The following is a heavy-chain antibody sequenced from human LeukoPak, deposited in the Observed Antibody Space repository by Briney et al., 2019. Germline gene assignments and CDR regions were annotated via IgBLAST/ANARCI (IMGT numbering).Heavy chain of an antibody. D-gene: IGHD3-16*01. CDR1: GGSISSSSYY. J-gene: IGHJ4*02. Sequence: PSETLSLTCTVSGGSISSSSYYWGWIRQPPGKGLEWIGSIYYSGSTYYNPSLKSRVTISVDTSRNQFSLKLSSVTAADTAVYYCAGGKYRDFDYWGQGTLVTVSS. CDR3: AGGKYRDFDY. V-gene: IGHV4-39*07. CDR2: IYYSGST.